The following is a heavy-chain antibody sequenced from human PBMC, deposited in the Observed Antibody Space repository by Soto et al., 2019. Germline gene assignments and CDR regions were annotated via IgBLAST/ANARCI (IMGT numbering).Heavy chain of an antibody. Sequence: GGSLRLSCAASGFTVSSKYMSWVRQAPGKGLEWVSVIYSGGSTYYADSVKGRFTISRDNSKNTLYLQMNSLRDEDTAVYYCAREGVDCGGDCYSYWGQGTLVTVSS. CDR1: GFTVSSKY. V-gene: IGHV3-53*01. CDR2: IYSGGST. D-gene: IGHD2-21*02. J-gene: IGHJ4*02. CDR3: AREGVDCGGDCYSY.